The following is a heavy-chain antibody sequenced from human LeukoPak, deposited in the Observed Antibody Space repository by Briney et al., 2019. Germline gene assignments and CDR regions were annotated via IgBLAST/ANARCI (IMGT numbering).Heavy chain of an antibody. Sequence: TSETLSLTCTVSGGSISSYYWSWIRQPPGKGLEWIGYIYYSGSTNYNPSLKSRVTISVDTSKNQFSLKLSPVTAADTAVYYCARGNAYYYYYYMDVWGKGTTVTISS. J-gene: IGHJ6*03. CDR3: ARGNAYYYYYYMDV. CDR1: GGSISSYY. CDR2: IYYSGST. V-gene: IGHV4-59*01.